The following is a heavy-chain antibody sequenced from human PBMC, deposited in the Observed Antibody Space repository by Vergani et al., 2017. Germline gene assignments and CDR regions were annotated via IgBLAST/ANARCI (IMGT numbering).Heavy chain of an antibody. J-gene: IGHJ4*02. V-gene: IGHV1-69*12. CDR2: IIPIFGTA. Sequence: QVQLVQSGAEVKKPGSSVKVSCKASGGTFSSYAISWVRQGPGQGLEWMGGIIPIFGTANYAQKFQGRVTITADESTCTAYMELSSLSSEDTAVYYCARRSSGGGYLDYWGQGTLVTVSS. D-gene: IGHD6-19*01. CDR3: ARRSSGGGYLDY. CDR1: GGTFSSYA.